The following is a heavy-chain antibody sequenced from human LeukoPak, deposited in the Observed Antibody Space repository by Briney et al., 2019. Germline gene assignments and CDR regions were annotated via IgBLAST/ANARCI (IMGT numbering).Heavy chain of an antibody. CDR1: GGSISSSSHY. D-gene: IGHD3-10*01. Sequence: SETLSLTCTVSGGSISSSSHYWGWIRQPPGKGLEWIGSIYYSGSTYYNPSLKSRVTISVDTSKNQFSLKLSSVTAADTAVYYCARQYYYGSGSSYFYYYYYMDVWGKGTTVTVSS. CDR2: IYYSGST. J-gene: IGHJ6*03. V-gene: IGHV4-39*01. CDR3: ARQYYYGSGSSYFYYYYYMDV.